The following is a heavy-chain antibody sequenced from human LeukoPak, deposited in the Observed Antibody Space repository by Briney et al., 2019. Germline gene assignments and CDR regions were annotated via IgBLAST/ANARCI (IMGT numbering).Heavy chain of an antibody. CDR2: VTWNGGRT. CDR1: GFIFDDYG. J-gene: IGHJ4*02. CDR3: ARDPTEGLEELLAPPDY. Sequence: GGSLRLSCAASGFIFDDYGMSWVRQAPGKGLEWVSGVTWNGGRTGYADSVKGRFTISRDSAKKSLYLQMNSLRAEDTALYYCARDPTEGLEELLAPPDYWGQGTLVTVSS. V-gene: IGHV3-20*04. D-gene: IGHD3-16*01.